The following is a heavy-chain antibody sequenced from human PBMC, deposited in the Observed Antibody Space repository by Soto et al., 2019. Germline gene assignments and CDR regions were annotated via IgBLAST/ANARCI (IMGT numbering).Heavy chain of an antibody. D-gene: IGHD6-13*01. V-gene: IGHV1-18*01. CDR2: ISAYNGNT. J-gene: IGHJ5*02. Sequence: ASVKVSCKASGYTFTSYGISWVRQAPGQGLEWMGWISAYNGNTNYAQKLQGRVTMTTDTSTSTAYMELRSLRSDDTAVYYCARVVPNSSSWTGDWFDPWGQGTLVPFSS. CDR1: GYTFTSYG. CDR3: ARVVPNSSSWTGDWFDP.